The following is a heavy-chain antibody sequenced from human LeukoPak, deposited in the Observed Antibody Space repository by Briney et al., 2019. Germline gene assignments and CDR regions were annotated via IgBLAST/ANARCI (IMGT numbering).Heavy chain of an antibody. CDR2: ISYDGSNK. J-gene: IGHJ4*02. V-gene: IGHV3-30-3*01. D-gene: IGHD3-22*01. CDR3: ARGDSGYYYSSYDY. Sequence: GVSLRLSCAASGFTFSSYAMHGVRQAPGKGLEWVAVISYDGSNKYYADSVKGRFTISRDNSKNTLYLQMNSLRAEDTAVYYCARGDSGYYYSSYDYWGQGTLVTVCS. CDR1: GFTFSSYA.